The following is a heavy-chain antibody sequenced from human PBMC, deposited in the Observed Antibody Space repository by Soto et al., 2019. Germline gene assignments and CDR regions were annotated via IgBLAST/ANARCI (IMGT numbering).Heavy chain of an antibody. D-gene: IGHD2-15*01. CDR3: ARSQGGSSSLDIYYYYYYGMDA. V-gene: IGHV1-69*01. J-gene: IGHJ6*02. CDR2: IIPIFGTA. CDR1: GGTFSSYA. Sequence: QVQLVQSGAEVKKPGSSVKVSCKAPGGTFSSYAISWVRQAPGQGLEWMGGIIPIFGTAKYAQKFQGRVTITADESTSTGSMELSSLRSEDTAVYYCARSQGGSSSLDIYYYYYYGMDAWGQGTTVTVSS.